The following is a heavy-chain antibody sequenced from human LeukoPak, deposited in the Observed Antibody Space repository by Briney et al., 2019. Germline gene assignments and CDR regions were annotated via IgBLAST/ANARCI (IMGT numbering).Heavy chain of an antibody. CDR1: DYSFTNYW. V-gene: IGHV5-51*01. CDR2: IYPDGSDT. CDR3: ARHVHGGYYDGMDV. Sequence: GESLKISYKASDYSFTNYWIGWVRQMPGKGLEWMGVIYPDGSDTRYSPSFRGHVTISADKSISTAYLQWSSLKASDTAMYYCARHVHGGYYDGMDVWGQGTPVTVSS. J-gene: IGHJ6*02. D-gene: IGHD3-10*01.